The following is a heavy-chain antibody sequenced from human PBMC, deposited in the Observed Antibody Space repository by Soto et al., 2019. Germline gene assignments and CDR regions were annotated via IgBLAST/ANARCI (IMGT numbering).Heavy chain of an antibody. CDR3: AKDYSYDSSGVLDY. V-gene: IGHV3-23*01. CDR1: EFTFRSYA. Sequence: EVQLLESGGGLIEPGGSLRLSCAASEFTFRSYAMSWARQAPGGGLEWVSAISDIGDITYYADSVKGRFTISRDNSKNTLFLQMDSLRPEDTAVYFCAKDYSYDSSGVLDYWGQGTLVTVSS. D-gene: IGHD3-22*01. J-gene: IGHJ4*02. CDR2: ISDIGDIT.